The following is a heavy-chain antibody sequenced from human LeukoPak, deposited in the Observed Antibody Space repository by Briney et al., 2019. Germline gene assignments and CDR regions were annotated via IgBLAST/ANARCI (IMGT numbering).Heavy chain of an antibody. J-gene: IGHJ4*02. D-gene: IGHD6-13*01. V-gene: IGHV4-59*01. Sequence: SETLSLTCTVSGGSISGYYWSWIRQPPGKGLEWIGYIYYSGSTNYNPSLKSRVTISVDTSKNQFSLKLSSVTAADTAVYYCARVAAAAGTGADYWGQGTLVTVSS. CDR3: ARVAAAAGTGADY. CDR2: IYYSGST. CDR1: GGSISGYY.